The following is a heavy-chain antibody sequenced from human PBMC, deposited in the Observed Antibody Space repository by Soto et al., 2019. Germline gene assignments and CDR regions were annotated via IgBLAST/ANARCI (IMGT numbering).Heavy chain of an antibody. CDR2: IYYSGSM. CDR3: AAGGVRMDV. Sequence: SETLSLTCAVSGGSITSYYWSWIRQPPGKGLEWIGFIYYSGSMSYNPSLESRVTMSVDTSKNQFSLKLTSVTAADTAMYYCAAGGVRMDVWGQGTTVTVSS. CDR1: GGSITSYY. D-gene: IGHD1-26*01. J-gene: IGHJ6*02. V-gene: IGHV4-59*01.